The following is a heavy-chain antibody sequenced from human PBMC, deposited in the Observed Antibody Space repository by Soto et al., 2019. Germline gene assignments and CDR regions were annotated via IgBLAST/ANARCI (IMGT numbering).Heavy chain of an antibody. V-gene: IGHV1-18*01. J-gene: IGHJ5*02. Sequence: VKVSCKASGDTFNPYGINWVRQAPGQGLELMGWISAYDGKTTYAEKFQGRVTLTTDTSTSTAYMELRSLRSDDTAIYYCARDPLEFWTSYWFDPWGQGTRVTVSS. CDR2: ISAYDGKT. CDR1: GDTFNPYG. D-gene: IGHD3-3*01. CDR3: ARDPLEFWTSYWFDP.